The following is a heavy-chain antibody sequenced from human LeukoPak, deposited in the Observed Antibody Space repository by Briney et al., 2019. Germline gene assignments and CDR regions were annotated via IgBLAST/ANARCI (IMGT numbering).Heavy chain of an antibody. CDR2: IYPNGGST. J-gene: IGHJ4*02. CDR3: TKDVVPDSGWDLDY. CDR1: GFTFSTYS. V-gene: IGHV3-23*01. Sequence: PGGSLRLSCAASGFTFSTYSMTWVRQGPGKGLEWVSSIYPNGGSTFYADSVKGRFTISRDNSKNTLYLQMSSLRTEDTAIYYCTKDVVPDSGWDLDYWGQGTLATVSS. D-gene: IGHD6-19*01.